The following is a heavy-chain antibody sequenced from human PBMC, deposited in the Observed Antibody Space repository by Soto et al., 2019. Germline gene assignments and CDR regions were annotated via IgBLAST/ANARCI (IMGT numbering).Heavy chain of an antibody. CDR1: GVTVGSDAYY. CDR2: IYHTGST. J-gene: IGHJ4*02. Sequence: QVQLLQSGPGLVKSSQTLSLTCTVSGVTVGSDAYYWSWIRQHPGKGLEWIGNIYHTGSTYYSPSLKRRILISLDASKNEFSLTLTSVTVADTAVYFCARYRFSGNRWSKFDYWGQGTLVTVSS. V-gene: IGHV4-31*03. CDR3: ARYRFSGNRWSKFDY. D-gene: IGHD3-16*02.